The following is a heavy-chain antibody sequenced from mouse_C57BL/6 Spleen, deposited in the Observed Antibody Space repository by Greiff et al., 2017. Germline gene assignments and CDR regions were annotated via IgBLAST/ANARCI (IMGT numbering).Heavy chain of an antibody. CDR1: GFTFSSYA. CDR3: TRGGGNYNYAMDY. V-gene: IGHV5-9-1*02. D-gene: IGHD2-1*01. J-gene: IGHJ4*01. CDR2: ISSGGDYI. Sequence: EVMLVESGEGLVKPGGSLKLSCAASGFTFSSYAMSWVRQTPEKRLEWVAYISSGGDYIYYADTVKGRFTISRDNARHTLYLQMSSLKSENTAMYYCTRGGGNYNYAMDYWGQGTSVTVSS.